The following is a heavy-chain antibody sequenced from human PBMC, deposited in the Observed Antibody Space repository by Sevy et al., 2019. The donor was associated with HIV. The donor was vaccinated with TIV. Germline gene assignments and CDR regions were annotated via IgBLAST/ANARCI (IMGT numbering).Heavy chain of an antibody. CDR3: ARDGGYCSGGSCIDY. V-gene: IGHV3-48*03. J-gene: IGHJ4*02. CDR1: GFTFSSYE. CDR2: VSSSADTI. Sequence: GGSLRLSCAASGFTFSSYEMNWVRQAPGKGLEWVSYVSSSADTIYYADSVRGRFTISRDNAKKSLYLQMNSLRAEDTAVYHCARDGGYCSGGSCIDYWGQGTLVTVS. D-gene: IGHD2-15*01.